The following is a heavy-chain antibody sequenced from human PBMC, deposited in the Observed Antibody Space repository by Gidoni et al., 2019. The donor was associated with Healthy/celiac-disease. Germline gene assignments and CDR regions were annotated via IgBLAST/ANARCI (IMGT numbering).Heavy chain of an antibody. J-gene: IGHJ6*02. Sequence: SCTVSGGSISSSSYYWGWIRQPPGKGLEWIESIYYSGSTYYNPSLKSRVTISVDTSKNQFSLKLSSVTAADTAVYYCARHDYGDYVTKSYYYYGMDVWGQGTTVTVSS. CDR2: IYYSGST. CDR3: ARHDYGDYVTKSYYYYGMDV. D-gene: IGHD4-17*01. CDR1: GGSISSSSYY. V-gene: IGHV4-39*01.